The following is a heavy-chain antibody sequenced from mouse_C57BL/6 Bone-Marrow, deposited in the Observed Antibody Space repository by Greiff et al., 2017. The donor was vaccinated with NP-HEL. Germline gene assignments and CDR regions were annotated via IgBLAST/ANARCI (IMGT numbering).Heavy chain of an antibody. V-gene: IGHV1-75*01. CDR2: IFPGSGST. J-gene: IGHJ2*01. Sequence: QVQLQQSGPELVKPGASVKISCKASGYTFTDYYINWVKQRPGQGLEWIGWIFPGSGSTYYNEKFKGKATLTVDKSSSTAYMLLSSLTSEDSAVYFGARSGWLLLLFDYWGQGTTLTVSS. CDR3: ARSGWLLLLFDY. D-gene: IGHD2-3*01. CDR1: GYTFTDYY.